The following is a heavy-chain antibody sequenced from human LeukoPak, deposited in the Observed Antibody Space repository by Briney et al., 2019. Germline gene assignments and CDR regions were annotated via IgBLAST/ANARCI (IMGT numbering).Heavy chain of an antibody. J-gene: IGHJ6*03. V-gene: IGHV4-39*07. CDR3: ARGGYDRGMDV. Sequence: SETLSLTCTVSGGSFSSSSYYWGWIRQPPGKGLEWIGSIYYSGITYYNPSLKTRVTISVDTSKNQFSLKLSSVTAADTAVYYCARGGYDRGMDVWGKGTTVTVSS. CDR1: GGSFSSSSYY. D-gene: IGHD5-12*01. CDR2: IYYSGIT.